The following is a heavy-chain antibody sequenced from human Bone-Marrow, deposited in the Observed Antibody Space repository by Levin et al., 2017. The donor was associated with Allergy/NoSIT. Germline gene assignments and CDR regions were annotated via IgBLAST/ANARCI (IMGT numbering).Heavy chain of an antibody. CDR1: GFSLSSNGVG. CDR2: IYWYDDK. CDR3: AHHKCWFGEFPFDF. D-gene: IGHD3-10*01. Sequence: SGPTLVKPTQTLTLTCTFSGFSLSSNGVGVGWIRQAPGKALEWLALIYWYDDKRYSPSLKSRLNITKDTSKNQVVLTMTNMAPVDTGTYYCAHHKCWFGEFPFDFWGRGSLVTVSS. J-gene: IGHJ4*02. V-gene: IGHV2-5*01.